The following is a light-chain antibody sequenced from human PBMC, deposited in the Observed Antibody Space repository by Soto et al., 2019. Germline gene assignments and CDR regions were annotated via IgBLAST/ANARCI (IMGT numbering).Light chain of an antibody. V-gene: IGKV3-20*01. CDR3: QQYGRSLGCT. CDR2: GAS. J-gene: IGKJ4*01. CDR1: QSVSSSY. Sequence: EIVLTQSPGTLSLSPGERATLSCRASQSVSSSYLAWYQQKPGQAPRLLIYGASSRATGIPDRFSGSGSGTDFTLTISRLEPEDFAVYYCQQYGRSLGCTFGGWTKVEIK.